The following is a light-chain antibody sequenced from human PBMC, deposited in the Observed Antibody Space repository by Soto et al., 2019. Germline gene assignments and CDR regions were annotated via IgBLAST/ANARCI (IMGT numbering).Light chain of an antibody. V-gene: IGLV2-8*01. J-gene: IGLJ2*01. Sequence: QSALTQPPSASGSPGQSVTISCTGTSSDVGGYNYVSWYQQHPGKAPKLMIYEVSERPSGVPDRFSGSKSGNKASLTVSGLQAEDEADYYCSSFAGSLYVIFGGGTKVTVL. CDR1: SSDVGGYNY. CDR3: SSFAGSLYVI. CDR2: EVS.